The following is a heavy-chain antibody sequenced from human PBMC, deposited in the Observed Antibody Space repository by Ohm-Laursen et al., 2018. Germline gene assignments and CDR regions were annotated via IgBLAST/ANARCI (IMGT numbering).Heavy chain of an antibody. CDR1: GFTVSTNY. Sequence: SLRLSCAASGFTVSTNYMSWVRQAPGKGLEWVSAISGSGGSTYYADSVKGRFTISRDNSKNTLYLQMNSLRAEDTAVYYCAKLGYYDSSGPVDYWGQGTLVTVSS. CDR3: AKLGYYDSSGPVDY. J-gene: IGHJ4*02. V-gene: IGHV3-23*01. D-gene: IGHD3-22*01. CDR2: ISGSGGST.